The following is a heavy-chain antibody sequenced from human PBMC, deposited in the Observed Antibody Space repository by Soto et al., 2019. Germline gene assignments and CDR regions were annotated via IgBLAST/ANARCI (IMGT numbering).Heavy chain of an antibody. CDR3: ARVHWVSMVYFDY. Sequence: GGSLRLSCAASGFTFSDYYMSWIRQAPGKGLEWVSYISSSSSYTNYADSVKGRFTISRDNAKNSLYLQMNSLRAEDTAVYYCARVHWVSMVYFDYWGQGTLVTVSS. D-gene: IGHD2-8*01. CDR2: ISSSSSYT. V-gene: IGHV3-11*05. J-gene: IGHJ4*02. CDR1: GFTFSDYY.